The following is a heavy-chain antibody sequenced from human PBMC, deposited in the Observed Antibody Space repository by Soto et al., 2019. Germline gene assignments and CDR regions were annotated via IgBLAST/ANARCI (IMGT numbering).Heavy chain of an antibody. J-gene: IGHJ4*02. CDR1: GGTFSSYA. D-gene: IGHD1-26*01. CDR2: IIPSLGTA. V-gene: IGHV1-69*11. Sequence: QVQLVQSGAEVKKPGSSVKVSCKASGGTFSSYAISWVRQAPGQGLEWMGGIIPSLGTANYAQKLQGRVTINAAETTSTADMELSGLGSEDTAVYYWAGCLVYWGRGALVTASS. CDR3: AGCLVY.